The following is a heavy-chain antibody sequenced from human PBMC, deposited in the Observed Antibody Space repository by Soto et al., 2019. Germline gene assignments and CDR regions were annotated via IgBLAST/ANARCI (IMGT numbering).Heavy chain of an antibody. CDR2: ISAYNGNT. D-gene: IGHD6-13*01. CDR1: GYTFTSYG. Sequence: ASVKGSCKASGYTFTSYGISWVRQAPGQGLEWMGWISAYNGNTNYAQKLQGRVTMTTDTSTSTAYMELSSLRSEDTAVYYCARSPRAAAGSQRVFQHWGQGTLVTVSS. J-gene: IGHJ1*01. CDR3: ARSPRAAAGSQRVFQH. V-gene: IGHV1-18*01.